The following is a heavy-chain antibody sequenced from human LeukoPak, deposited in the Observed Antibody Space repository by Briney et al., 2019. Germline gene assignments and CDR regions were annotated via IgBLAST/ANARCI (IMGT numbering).Heavy chain of an antibody. D-gene: IGHD6-6*01. CDR2: IKPNSGGT. CDR3: ARYSSSSPFDY. V-gene: IGHV1-2*02. J-gene: IGHJ4*02. Sequence: ASVKVSCKASGYTFTGSYMHWVRQAPGQGLEWMGWIKPNSGGTNYAQKFQGRVTMTRDTSINTAYMELSRLTSDDTAVYYCARYSSSSPFDYWGQGTLVTVSS. CDR1: GYTFTGSY.